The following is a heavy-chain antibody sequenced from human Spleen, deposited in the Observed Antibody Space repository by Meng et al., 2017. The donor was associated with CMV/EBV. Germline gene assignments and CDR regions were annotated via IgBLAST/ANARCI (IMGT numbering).Heavy chain of an antibody. CDR2: ISGNRAYL. J-gene: IGHJ4*02. D-gene: IGHD1-20*01. CDR1: GFTFSTYT. V-gene: IGHV3-21*06. Sequence: GGSLRLSCAASGFTFSTYTITWVRQAPGKGLEWVSSISGNRAYLYYAASLKGRFTLTRDNAKNSVYLQMNSLRAEYKAVSYYAKAVPKKLITGNPSPVDHWGQGTLVTVSS. CDR3: AKAVPKKLITGNPSPVDH.